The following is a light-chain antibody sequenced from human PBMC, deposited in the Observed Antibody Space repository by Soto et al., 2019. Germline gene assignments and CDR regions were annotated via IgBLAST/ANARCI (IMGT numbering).Light chain of an antibody. V-gene: IGLV2-14*01. CDR2: EVS. Sequence: QSVLTQPASVSGSPGQSITISCTGTNSDVGGYNYVSWYQQHPGKAPKLMIYEVSNRPSGVSNRFSGSKSGNTASLTISGLQAEDEADYYCSSYTRTSTLYVFGTGTKVTVL. J-gene: IGLJ1*01. CDR3: SSYTRTSTLYV. CDR1: NSDVGGYNY.